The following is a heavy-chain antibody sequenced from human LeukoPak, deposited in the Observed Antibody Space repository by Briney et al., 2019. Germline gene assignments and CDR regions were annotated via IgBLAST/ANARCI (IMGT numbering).Heavy chain of an antibody. D-gene: IGHD3-3*01. CDR2: IYYSGST. V-gene: IGHV4-31*03. Sequence: PSETLSLTCTVSGGSISSGGYYWSWIRQHPGKGLEWIGYIYYSGSTYYNPSLKSRVTISVDTSKNQFSLKLSSVTAADTAVYYCARESRASIFGVSGGYHYYMDVWGKGTTVTVSS. CDR3: ARESRASIFGVSGGYHYYMDV. CDR1: GGSISSGGYY. J-gene: IGHJ6*03.